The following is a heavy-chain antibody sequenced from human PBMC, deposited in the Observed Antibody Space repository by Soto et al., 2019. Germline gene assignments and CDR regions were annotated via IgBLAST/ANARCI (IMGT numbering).Heavy chain of an antibody. V-gene: IGHV1-46*03. J-gene: IGHJ4*02. D-gene: IGHD3-10*01. CDR3: CSLDYGQWY. Sequence: QVQLVQSGAEVKKPGASVKVSCKASGYTFTSHHMHWVRQVPGEGLDWMGMINPRGGSTNYPQKFQGRVTMTRDTFTSTVYMELSSLSSEDTAVYYCCSLDYGQWYWGQGTLVTVSS. CDR1: GYTFTSHH. CDR2: INPRGGST.